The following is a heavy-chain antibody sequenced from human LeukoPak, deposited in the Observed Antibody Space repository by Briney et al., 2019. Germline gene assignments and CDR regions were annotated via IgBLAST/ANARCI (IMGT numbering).Heavy chain of an antibody. V-gene: IGHV4-34*01. J-gene: IGHJ4*02. Sequence: SETLSLTCAVSGGSFSGYYWSWIRQPPGKRLEWIGEINQSGSTNYNPTIKSRGTISVDTSNHQFSLKLSSVTAADTAVYYCASVGYYYDSSGYYYGPLVDYCGQGTLVTVSS. CDR2: INQSGST. CDR1: GGSFSGYY. D-gene: IGHD3-22*01. CDR3: ASVGYYYDSSGYYYGPLVDY.